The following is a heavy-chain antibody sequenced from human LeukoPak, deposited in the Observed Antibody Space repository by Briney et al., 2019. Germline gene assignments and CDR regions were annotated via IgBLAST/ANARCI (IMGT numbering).Heavy chain of an antibody. CDR2: IYSGGST. D-gene: IGHD6-13*01. CDR1: GFTVSSNY. CDR3: ARGEGSSSWYYAHAFDI. J-gene: IGHJ3*02. Sequence: GGSLRLSCAASGFTVSSNYMSWVRQAPGKGLEWVSVIYSGGSTYYADSVKGRFTISRDNSKNTLYLQMNSLRAEDTAVYYCARGEGSSSWYYAHAFDIWGQGTMVTVSS. V-gene: IGHV3-53*01.